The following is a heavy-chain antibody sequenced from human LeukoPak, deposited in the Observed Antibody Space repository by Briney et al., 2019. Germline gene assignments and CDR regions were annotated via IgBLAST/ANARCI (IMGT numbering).Heavy chain of an antibody. CDR2: ISSSSSYI. CDR3: ARDYGDYVGGYYYYGMDV. J-gene: IGHJ6*02. Sequence: GGSLRLSCAASGFTFSSYSMNWVRQAPGKGLEWVSSISSSSSYIHYADSVKGRFTISRDNAKNSLYLQMNSLRAEDTAVYYCARDYGDYVGGYYYYGMDVWGQGTTVTVSS. D-gene: IGHD4-17*01. CDR1: GFTFSSYS. V-gene: IGHV3-21*01.